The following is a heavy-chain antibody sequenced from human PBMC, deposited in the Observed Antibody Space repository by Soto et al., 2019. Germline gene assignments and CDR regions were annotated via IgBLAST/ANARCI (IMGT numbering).Heavy chain of an antibody. CDR2: INPSGGST. D-gene: IGHD6-19*01. CDR3: ARVVIINSSGRYYYYNGMDV. CDR1: GYTFTSYY. V-gene: IGHV1-46*01. Sequence: QVQLVQSGAEVKKPEASVKVSCKASGYTFTSYYMLWVRQAPGQGLEWMGIINPSGGSTSYAQKFQGRVTMTRDTSTSTLYMELSRLRSEDTAVYYCARVVIINSSGRYYYYNGMDVWGQGTTVTVAS. J-gene: IGHJ6*02.